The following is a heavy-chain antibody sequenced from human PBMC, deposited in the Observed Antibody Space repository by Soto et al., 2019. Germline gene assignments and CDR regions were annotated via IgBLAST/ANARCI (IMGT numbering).Heavy chain of an antibody. CDR3: ARDREVATLTFLVGPLPLLTYGMAV. CDR1: GYTFTGYY. Sequence: ASVKVSCKASGYTFTGYYMHWVRQAPGQGLEWMGWINPNSGGTNYAQKFQGWVTMTRDTSNSTAYMELSRLRSDDTAGYYCARDREVATLTFLVGPLPLLTYGMAVWGQGTTVTVSS. D-gene: IGHD5-12*01. CDR2: INPNSGGT. J-gene: IGHJ6*02. V-gene: IGHV1-2*04.